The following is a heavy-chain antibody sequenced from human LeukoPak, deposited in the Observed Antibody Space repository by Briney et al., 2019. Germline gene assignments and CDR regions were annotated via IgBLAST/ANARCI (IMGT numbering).Heavy chain of an antibody. V-gene: IGHV3-33*08. J-gene: IGHJ6*02. CDR2: IWYDGSNK. CDR3: AREYCSGGSCAPYYYYGMDV. D-gene: IGHD2-15*01. Sequence: GGPLRLSCAASGFTFSSYGMHWVRQAPGKGLEWVAVIWYDGSNKYYADSVKGRFTISRDNSKNTLYLQMNSLRAEDTAVYYCAREYCSGGSCAPYYYYGMDVWGQGTTVTVSS. CDR1: GFTFSSYG.